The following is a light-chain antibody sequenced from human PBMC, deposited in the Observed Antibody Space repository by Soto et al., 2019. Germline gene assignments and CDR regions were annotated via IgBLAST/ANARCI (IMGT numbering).Light chain of an antibody. CDR1: RGIGNY. CDR3: QKYDDAPLS. CDR2: AAS. J-gene: IGKJ4*01. V-gene: IGKV1-27*01. Sequence: DIQMTQSPSSLSASVRDRVTSTCRASRGIGNYLAWYQQKPGKVPSLLIYAASTLQSGVSSRFSGSRSGTDFTLTISTLQPGDVATYYCQKYDDAPLSFGGGTKVDIK.